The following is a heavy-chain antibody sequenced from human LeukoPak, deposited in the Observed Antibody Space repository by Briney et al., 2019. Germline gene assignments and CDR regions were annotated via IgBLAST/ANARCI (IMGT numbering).Heavy chain of an antibody. CDR2: INPNSGGT. J-gene: IGHJ4*02. D-gene: IGHD3-10*01. Sequence: GASVKVSCKASAYSFTDYYIYWVRQAPGQGLEWMGWINPNSGGTNYAQKFQGRVTMTRDTSISTAYMELSRLRSDDTAVYYCARATMVRGAGFAGYWGQGTLVTVSS. CDR3: ARATMVRGAGFAGY. V-gene: IGHV1-2*02. CDR1: AYSFTDYY.